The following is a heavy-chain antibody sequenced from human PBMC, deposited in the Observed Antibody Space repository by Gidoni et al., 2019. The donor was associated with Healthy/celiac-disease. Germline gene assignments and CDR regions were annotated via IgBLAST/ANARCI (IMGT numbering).Heavy chain of an antibody. V-gene: IGHV3-23*01. Sequence: EVQLLESGGGLVQPGGSLRLSCGDSGFTFSSYAMSWVRQAPGKGLEWVSAISGSGGSTYYADSVKGRFTISRDNSKNTLYLQMNSLRAEDTAVYYCANGEAAAGPADYWGQGTLVTVSS. CDR1: GFTFSSYA. CDR2: ISGSGGST. D-gene: IGHD6-13*01. CDR3: ANGEAAAGPADY. J-gene: IGHJ4*02.